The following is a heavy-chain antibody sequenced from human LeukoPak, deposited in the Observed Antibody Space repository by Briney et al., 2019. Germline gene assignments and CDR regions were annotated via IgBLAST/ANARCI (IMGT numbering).Heavy chain of an antibody. Sequence: GGSLRLSCAASGFTFSSYAMHWVRQAPGKGLEWVAVISYDGSNKYYADSVKGRFTISRDNSKNTLYLQMNSLRAKDTAVYYCASNTHRYYFDYWGQGTLVTVSS. CDR3: ASNTHRYYFDY. CDR1: GFTFSSYA. D-gene: IGHD2-2*02. J-gene: IGHJ4*02. CDR2: ISYDGSNK. V-gene: IGHV3-30-3*01.